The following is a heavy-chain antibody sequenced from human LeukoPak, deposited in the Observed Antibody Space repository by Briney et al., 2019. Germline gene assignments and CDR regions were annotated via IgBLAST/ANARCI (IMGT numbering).Heavy chain of an antibody. CDR2: INSSSSTI. V-gene: IGHV3-48*04. J-gene: IGHJ3*02. CDR3: ARVGYCSGGSCRRAFDI. D-gene: IGHD2-15*01. Sequence: GALRLSRAASGFTFSCYSMIWGRQAPGEGAEWVSYINSSSSTIYYADSVKGRFTISRDNAKNSLYLQMNSLRAEDTAVYYCARVGYCSGGSCRRAFDIWGQGTMVTVSS. CDR1: GFTFSCYS.